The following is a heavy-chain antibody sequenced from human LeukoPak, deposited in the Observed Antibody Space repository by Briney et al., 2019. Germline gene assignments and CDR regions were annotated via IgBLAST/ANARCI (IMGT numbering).Heavy chain of an antibody. CDR3: ARGISSSWYPYFDY. J-gene: IGHJ4*02. CDR1: GDSISSYY. Sequence: SETLSLTCTVPGDSISSYYWSWIRQLAGKGLEWIGRIYTSGSTNYNPSLKSRVTMSVDTSKNQFSLNLNSVAAADTAVYYCARGISSSWYPYFDYWGQGTLVTVSS. CDR2: IYTSGST. D-gene: IGHD6-13*01. V-gene: IGHV4-4*07.